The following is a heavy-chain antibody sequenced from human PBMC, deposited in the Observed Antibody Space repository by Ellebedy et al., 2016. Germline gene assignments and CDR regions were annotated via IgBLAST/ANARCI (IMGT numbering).Heavy chain of an antibody. CDR2: TYHSGST. Sequence: SETLSLTCVVSGGSISSGGYSWSWIRQPPGKGLEWIGYTYHSGSTYYNPSLKSRVTISVARSKNQFSLKLSSVTAADTAVYYCAREGNDDSSGFYDAGAFDLWGQGTMVTVSS. J-gene: IGHJ3*01. D-gene: IGHD3-22*01. CDR3: AREGNDDSSGFYDAGAFDL. CDR1: GGSISSGGYS. V-gene: IGHV4-30-2*01.